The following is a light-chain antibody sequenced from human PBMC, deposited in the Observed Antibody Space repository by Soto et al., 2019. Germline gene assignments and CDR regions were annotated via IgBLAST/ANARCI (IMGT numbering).Light chain of an antibody. CDR2: GAS. Sequence: EIVMTQSPDTLSVSPGEGATLSCRASQSVSSNFLAWYQQKPGQAPRLLIYGASNRATGIPDRFSGSGSGTDSALTISRLEPEDFAVYYCQQYGGSPRTFGQGTKVDIK. CDR3: QQYGGSPRT. V-gene: IGKV3-20*01. J-gene: IGKJ1*01. CDR1: QSVSSNF.